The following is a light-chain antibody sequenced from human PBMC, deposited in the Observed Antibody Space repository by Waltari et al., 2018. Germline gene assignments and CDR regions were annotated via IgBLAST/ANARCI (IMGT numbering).Light chain of an antibody. J-gene: IGKJ4*01. CDR1: QNILYSSNNKNY. V-gene: IGKV4-1*01. Sequence: DIVMTQSPDSLAVSLGERATINFNSSQNILYSSNNKNYLAWYQQKPGQPPKLLIYWASTRESGVPDRFSGSGSGTDFTLTISSLQAEDVAVYYCQQYYSTPPSFGGGTEVEIK. CDR2: WAS. CDR3: QQYYSTPPS.